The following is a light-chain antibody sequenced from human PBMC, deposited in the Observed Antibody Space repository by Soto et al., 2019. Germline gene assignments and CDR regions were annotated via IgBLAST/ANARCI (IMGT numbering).Light chain of an antibody. CDR3: CSYADNHILL. CDR1: SSDVGSYNL. V-gene: IGLV2-23*01. Sequence: QSALTHPASVSGSPGQSITISGTGTSSDVGSYNLVSWYQHHPGKAPKLIIYEGSKRPSGISNRFSGSKSGNTASLTISGLQAEDEADFPCCSYADNHILLFGGGTKLTVL. J-gene: IGLJ3*02. CDR2: EGS.